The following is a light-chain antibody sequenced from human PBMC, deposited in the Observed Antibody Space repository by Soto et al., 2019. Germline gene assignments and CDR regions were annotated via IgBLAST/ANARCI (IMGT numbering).Light chain of an antibody. CDR1: HSISSNS. CDR2: GAS. Sequence: EMVLTQSPGTLSLSPGERATLSCRAIHSISSNSLAWYQQKPGQAPRLFIYGASSRATGIPDRFSGSGSGTHFTLTISRLEPEDFALYYCQQYGSSPRITFGQGTRLEIK. V-gene: IGKV3-20*01. J-gene: IGKJ5*01. CDR3: QQYGSSPRIT.